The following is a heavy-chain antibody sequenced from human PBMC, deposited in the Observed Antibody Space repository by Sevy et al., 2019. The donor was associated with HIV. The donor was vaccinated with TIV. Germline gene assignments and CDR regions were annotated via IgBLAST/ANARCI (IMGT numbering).Heavy chain of an antibody. J-gene: IGHJ4*02. CDR3: AREVDGVRGVFDS. D-gene: IGHD3-10*01. Sequence: GGSLRLSCAASGFTFSSYWMSWVRQAPGKGLEWVSSISISGRMISYADSVKGRFTISRDNAKNSLYLQMNSLRADDTAVYYCAREVDGVRGVFDSWGQGTLVTVSS. CDR2: ISISGRMI. V-gene: IGHV3-48*04. CDR1: GFTFSSYW.